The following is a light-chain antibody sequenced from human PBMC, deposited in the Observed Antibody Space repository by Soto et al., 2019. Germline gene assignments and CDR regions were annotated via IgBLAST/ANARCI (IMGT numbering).Light chain of an antibody. CDR2: DTS. V-gene: IGKV3-15*01. CDR1: QNVHSN. Sequence: EVVMTQSPATLSVSPGDGATLSCRASQNVHSNLAWYQQKHGQAPRLLIYDTSTRATDIPFRFSGGGSGTEFTLTISSLQSEDFAVYYCQQYNNWPLTFGGGTKVEIK. J-gene: IGKJ4*01. CDR3: QQYNNWPLT.